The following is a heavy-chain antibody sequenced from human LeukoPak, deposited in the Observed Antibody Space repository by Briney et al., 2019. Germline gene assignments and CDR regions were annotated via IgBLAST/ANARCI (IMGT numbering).Heavy chain of an antibody. Sequence: ASVKVSCKASGYTFTAYFLHWVRQAPGQGLELMGWINPNSGDTNYAQKFQGRVTMTRDTSITTAYMELSRLTSDDTAMYYCARDRMGDCAATSCYLAYWGQGTLVTVSS. CDR2: INPNSGDT. CDR1: GYTFTAYF. J-gene: IGHJ4*02. D-gene: IGHD2-2*01. V-gene: IGHV1-2*02. CDR3: ARDRMGDCAATSCYLAY.